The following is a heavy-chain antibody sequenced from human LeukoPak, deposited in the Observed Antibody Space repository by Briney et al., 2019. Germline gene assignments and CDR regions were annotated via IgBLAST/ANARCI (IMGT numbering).Heavy chain of an antibody. CDR2: ISSRGSYI. CDR3: ARPGSGWYPYYFDY. CDR1: GFTFSSYA. J-gene: IGHJ4*02. D-gene: IGHD6-19*01. Sequence: GGSLRLSCAASGFTFSSYAMSWVRQAPGKGLEWVSSISSRGSYIYYADSVKGRFTISRDNAKNSLYLQMNSLRAEDTAVYYCARPGSGWYPYYFDYWGQGTLVTVSS. V-gene: IGHV3-21*01.